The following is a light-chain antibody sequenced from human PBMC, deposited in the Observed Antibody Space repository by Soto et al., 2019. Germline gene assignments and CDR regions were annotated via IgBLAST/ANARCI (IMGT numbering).Light chain of an antibody. CDR1: QSVSSSY. CDR3: QTYGSSPIT. V-gene: IGKV3-20*01. Sequence: ELVSTQSPGTLSLSPVERATLSCRSSQSVSSSYLAWYQQKPGQAPRIIIYGAYSRATGITARFSGSGSGTDFTLTISRLEPEEFAVYYCQTYGSSPITGGHGTRVAI. J-gene: IGKJ5*01. CDR2: GAY.